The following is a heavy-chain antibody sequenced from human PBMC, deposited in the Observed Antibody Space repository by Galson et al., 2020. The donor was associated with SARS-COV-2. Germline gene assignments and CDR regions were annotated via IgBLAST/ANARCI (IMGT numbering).Heavy chain of an antibody. V-gene: IGHV2-70*04. D-gene: IGHD3-9*01. J-gene: IGHJ3*02. CDR1: GFSLSTSGMR. CDR3: ARGYYDILTGYYDAFDI. Sequence: SGPTLVKPTQTLTLTCTFSGFSLSTSGMRVSWIRQPPGKALEWLARIDWDDDKFYSTSLKTRLTISKDTSKNQVVLTMTNMDPVDTATYYCARGYYDILTGYYDAFDIWGQGTMVTVSS. CDR2: IDWDDDK.